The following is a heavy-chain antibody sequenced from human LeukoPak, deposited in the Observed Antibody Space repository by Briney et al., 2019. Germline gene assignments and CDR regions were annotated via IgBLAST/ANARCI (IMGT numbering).Heavy chain of an antibody. Sequence: TGGSLRLSCAASGFTFSSYWMSWVRQAPGKGLEWVANIKQDGSEKYYVDSVKGRFTISRDNAKSSLYLQMNSLRAEDTAVYYCARGDYVWGSYPLRGDAFDIWGQGTMVTVSS. V-gene: IGHV3-7*04. CDR3: ARGDYVWGSYPLRGDAFDI. CDR2: IKQDGSEK. J-gene: IGHJ3*02. CDR1: GFTFSSYW. D-gene: IGHD3-16*01.